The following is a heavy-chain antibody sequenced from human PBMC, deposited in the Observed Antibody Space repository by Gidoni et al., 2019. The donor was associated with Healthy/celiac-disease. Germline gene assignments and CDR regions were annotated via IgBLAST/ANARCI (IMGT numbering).Heavy chain of an antibody. CDR2: IIGSGGRT. D-gene: IGHD4-17*01. Sequence: EVQLLESGGGLVQPGGSLRLSCAASGFTFRSYAMSWVRQAPGKGLEWVSAIIGSGGRTYYADSVKGRFTISRDNSKNTLYLQMNSLRAEDTAVYYCAKDLEPYGDPWYFDYWGQGTLVTVSS. J-gene: IGHJ4*02. CDR3: AKDLEPYGDPWYFDY. V-gene: IGHV3-23*01. CDR1: GFTFRSYA.